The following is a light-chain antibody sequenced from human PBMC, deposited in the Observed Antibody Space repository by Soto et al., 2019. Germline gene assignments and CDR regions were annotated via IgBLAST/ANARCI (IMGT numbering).Light chain of an antibody. CDR3: QQYGSSPPSWT. V-gene: IGKV3-20*01. Sequence: TVLTQSPGTLSLSPGERATLSCRASQRVSSSSLAWYQQKPGQAPRLLIYRASSRATGIPDRFSGSGSGTDFTLTISRLEPEDFAVYYCQQYGSSPPSWTFGQGTKVEIK. CDR1: QRVSSSS. CDR2: RAS. J-gene: IGKJ1*01.